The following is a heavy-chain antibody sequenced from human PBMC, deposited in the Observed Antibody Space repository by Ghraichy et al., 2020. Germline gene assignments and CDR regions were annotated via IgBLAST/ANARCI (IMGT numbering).Heavy chain of an antibody. D-gene: IGHD3-22*01. CDR3: AKAGYDRSDRNKWFDS. CDR1: GFTFSSYA. J-gene: IGHJ5*01. CDR2: VSGSGGST. V-gene: IGHV3-23*01. Sequence: GESLNISCAASGFTFSSYAMSWVRQAPGKGLEWVSAVSGSGGSTRSGDSVRGRFTISRDNSKNTLYLQIHSLRADDTAVYYCAKAGYDRSDRNKWFDSWGQRTLVTVSS.